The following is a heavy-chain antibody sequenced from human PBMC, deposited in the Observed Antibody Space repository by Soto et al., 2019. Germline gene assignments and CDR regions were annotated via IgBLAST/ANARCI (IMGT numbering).Heavy chain of an antibody. CDR1: GYTFSNYG. J-gene: IGHJ4*02. CDR2: ISAYNGNT. CDR3: SKDQLGSTTNDF. V-gene: IGHV1-18*04. D-gene: IGHD4-17*01. Sequence: QVQRVQSGAEVKKPGASVKVSCKASGYTFSNYGITWVRQAPGQGLEWMGWISAYNGNTNFGQKFQDRVTMTRDTSTRTAYMELRSLRSDDTAVYYCSKDQLGSTTNDFWGQGTLVTVSS.